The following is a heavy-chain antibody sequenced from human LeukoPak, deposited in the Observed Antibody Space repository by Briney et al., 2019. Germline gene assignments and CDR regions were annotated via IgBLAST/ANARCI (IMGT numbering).Heavy chain of an antibody. CDR1: GFTVSSNY. D-gene: IGHD3-10*01. Sequence: GGSLRLSCAASGFTVSSNYMSWVRQAPGKGLEWVAVISYDGSNKYYADSVKGRFTISRDNSKNTLYLQMNSLRAEDTAVYYCARQPQGRIQVRGVISHDYGMDVWGQGTTVTVSS. CDR2: ISYDGSNK. J-gene: IGHJ6*02. V-gene: IGHV3-30-3*01. CDR3: ARQPQGRIQVRGVISHDYGMDV.